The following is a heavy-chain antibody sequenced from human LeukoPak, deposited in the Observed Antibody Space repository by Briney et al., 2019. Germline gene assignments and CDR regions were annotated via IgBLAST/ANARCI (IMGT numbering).Heavy chain of an antibody. CDR3: VRVIGGYSGYGDY. V-gene: IGHV3-64*01. CDR2: ISSNGGST. Sequence: GGSLRLSCAASGFTFSSYAMHWVRQAPGKGLEYVSAISSNGGSTYYANSVKGRFTISRDNSKNTLYLQMGSLRAEDMAVYYCVRVIGGYSGYGDYWGQGTLVTVSS. D-gene: IGHD5-12*01. CDR1: GFTFSSYA. J-gene: IGHJ4*02.